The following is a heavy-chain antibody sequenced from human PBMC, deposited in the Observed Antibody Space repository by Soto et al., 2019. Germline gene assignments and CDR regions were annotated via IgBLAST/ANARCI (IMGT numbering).Heavy chain of an antibody. J-gene: IGHJ4*02. V-gene: IGHV3-7*05. Sequence: GGSLSLSCAASGFTFKDYAMTWVRQAPGKGLEWVANIKHDGREKYYVDSVKGRFTISRDNANNSLYLQMNSLRAEDTAIYYCVTSDISYWGQGTLVTVSS. CDR3: VTSDISY. CDR2: IKHDGREK. CDR1: GFTFKDYA.